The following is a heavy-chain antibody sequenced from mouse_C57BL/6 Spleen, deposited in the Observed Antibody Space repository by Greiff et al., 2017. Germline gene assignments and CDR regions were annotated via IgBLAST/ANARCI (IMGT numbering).Heavy chain of an antibody. CDR2: ISDGGSYT. CDR3: ASPFITTVVAPYYAMDY. V-gene: IGHV5-4*01. J-gene: IGHJ4*01. Sequence: EVQLQESGGGLVKPGGSLKLSCAASGFTFSSYAMSWVRQTPEKRLEWVATISDGGSYTYYPDNVKGRFTISRDNAKNNLYLQMSHLKSEDTAMYYCASPFITTVVAPYYAMDYWGQGTSVTVSS. CDR1: GFTFSSYA. D-gene: IGHD1-1*01.